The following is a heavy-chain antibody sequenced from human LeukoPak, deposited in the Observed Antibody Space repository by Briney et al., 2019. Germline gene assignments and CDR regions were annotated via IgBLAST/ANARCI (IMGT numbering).Heavy chain of an antibody. Sequence: GASVKVSCKASGYTFTSYAMNWVRQAPGQGLEWMGWINTNTGNPTYAQGSTGRFVFSLDTSVSTAYLQISSLKAEDTAVYYCARGAEGLVIYYFDYWGQGTLVTVSS. J-gene: IGHJ4*02. CDR3: ARGAEGLVIYYFDY. CDR1: GYTFTSYA. D-gene: IGHD3/OR15-3a*01. V-gene: IGHV7-4-1*02. CDR2: INTNTGNP.